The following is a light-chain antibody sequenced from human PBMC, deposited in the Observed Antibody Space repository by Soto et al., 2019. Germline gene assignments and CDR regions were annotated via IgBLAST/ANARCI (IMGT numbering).Light chain of an antibody. CDR3: QQTYSIPPYT. Sequence: DIQMTQSPSSLSASVGDRVTITCRASQAISTYLNWYQQKPGNAPKLLISGASSLQSGVPSRFSGSGSETDFTLSISSLQAEDFGTYYCQQTYSIPPYTFGQGTKLEI. CDR2: GAS. V-gene: IGKV1-39*01. J-gene: IGKJ2*01. CDR1: QAISTY.